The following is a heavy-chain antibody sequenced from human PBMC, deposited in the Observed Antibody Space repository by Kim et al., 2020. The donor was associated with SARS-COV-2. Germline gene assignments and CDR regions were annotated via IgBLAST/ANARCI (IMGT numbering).Heavy chain of an antibody. V-gene: IGHV4-4*07. Sequence: SETLSLTCAVSGGSISGYYWTRMRQPAGKRLEWIGRIYPNGNTNYNPSLKSRVTMSVDTSKNHFSLKLDSVTAADTAVYYCARGKEYTTGRAFDYWGQGTQVTVSS. CDR2: IYPNGNT. D-gene: IGHD6-6*01. CDR3: ARGKEYTTGRAFDY. CDR1: GGSISGYY. J-gene: IGHJ4*02.